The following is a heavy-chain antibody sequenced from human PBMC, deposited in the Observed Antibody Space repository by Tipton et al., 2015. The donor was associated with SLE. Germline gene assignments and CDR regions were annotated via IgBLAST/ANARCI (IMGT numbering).Heavy chain of an antibody. CDR3: ARANDSSDAFDI. CDR2: IYTSGST. V-gene: IGHV4-61*02. CDR1: GGSISSGSYY. D-gene: IGHD3-22*01. Sequence: TLSLTCTVSGGSISSGSYYWSWIRQPAGKGLEWIGRIYTSGSTNYNPSLKSRVTISVDTSKNQFSLKLSSVTAADTAVYYCARANDSSDAFDIWGQGTMVTVSS. J-gene: IGHJ3*02.